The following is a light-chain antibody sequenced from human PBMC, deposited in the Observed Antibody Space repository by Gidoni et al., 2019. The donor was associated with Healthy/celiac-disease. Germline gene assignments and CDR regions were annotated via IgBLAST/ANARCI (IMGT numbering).Light chain of an antibody. CDR2: DAS. CDR3: QQRSNWPLLT. J-gene: IGKJ4*01. V-gene: IGKV3-11*01. CDR1: QSVSSY. Sequence: EIVLTQSPATLSLSPGESATLSCRASQSVSSYLAWYQQKPGQAPRLLIYDASNRATGIPARFSGSGSGTDFTLTISSLEPEDVAVYYCQQRSNWPLLTFGGGTKVEIK.